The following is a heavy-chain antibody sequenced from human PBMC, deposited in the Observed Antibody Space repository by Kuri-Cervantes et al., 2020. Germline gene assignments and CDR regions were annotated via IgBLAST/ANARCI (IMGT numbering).Heavy chain of an antibody. CDR1: GFTFGDYA. Sequence: GESLKISCTASGFTFGDYAMSWVRQAPGKGLEWVGFIRSKAYGGTTEYVASVKGRFTISRDDSKRIAYLQMNSLKTEDTAVYYCTSDAYYYNSGSYYNGGFWGQGTQVTVSS. CDR3: TSDAYYYNSGSYYNGGF. J-gene: IGHJ4*02. D-gene: IGHD3-10*01. V-gene: IGHV3-49*04. CDR2: IRSKAYGGTT.